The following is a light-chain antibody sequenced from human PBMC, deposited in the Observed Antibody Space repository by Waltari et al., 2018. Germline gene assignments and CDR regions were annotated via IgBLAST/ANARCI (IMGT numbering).Light chain of an antibody. CDR2: LGS. CDR3: MQSLRALWT. J-gene: IGKJ1*01. CDR1: QSLLHSNGYNY. Sequence: SLPVTPGEPASSSCRSSQSLLHSNGYNYLDWYLQKPGQSPQLLIYLGSNRASGVPDRCSGSGSGTDFTLKISRVEAEDVGVYYCMQSLRALWTFGQGTK. V-gene: IGKV2-28*01.